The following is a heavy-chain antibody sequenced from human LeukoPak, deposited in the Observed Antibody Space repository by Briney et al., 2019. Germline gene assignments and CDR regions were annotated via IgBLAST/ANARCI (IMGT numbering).Heavy chain of an antibody. D-gene: IGHD2-15*01. Sequence: GGSLRLSCAASGFTFSSYWMHWVRQAPGKGLVWVSRINSDGSSTSYADSVKGRFTISRDNSKNTLYLQMNSLRPEDTAVYYCASLPVVVVAATLKYYYMDVWGKGTTVTVSS. CDR1: GFTFSSYW. J-gene: IGHJ6*03. CDR2: INSDGSST. V-gene: IGHV3-74*01. CDR3: ASLPVVVVAATLKYYYMDV.